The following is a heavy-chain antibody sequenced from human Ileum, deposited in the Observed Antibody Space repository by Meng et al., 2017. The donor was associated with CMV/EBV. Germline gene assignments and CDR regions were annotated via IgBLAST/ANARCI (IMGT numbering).Heavy chain of an antibody. J-gene: IGHJ4*02. CDR3: AKDLLTYSSSSH. CDR1: GFTLSSYS. V-gene: IGHV3-21*01. D-gene: IGHD6-6*01. Sequence: ASGFTLSSYSMNWVRQAPGKGLEWVSSISGSSSNYIYYADSVKGRFTISRDNAKNSVYLQMNSLRAEDTALYYCAKDLLTYSSSSHWGQGTLVTVSS. CDR2: ISGSSSNYI.